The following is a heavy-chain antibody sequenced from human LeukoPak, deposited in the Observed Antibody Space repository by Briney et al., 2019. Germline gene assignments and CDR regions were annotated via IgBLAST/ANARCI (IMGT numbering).Heavy chain of an antibody. CDR2: IKEDGSET. D-gene: IGHD6-19*01. V-gene: IGHV3-7*01. J-gene: IGHJ4*02. CDR3: TRDSGRFRLDY. CDR1: GFTVSSNY. Sequence: PGGSLRLSCAASGFTVSSNYMSWVRQAPGKGLEWVASIKEDGSETYYADSVKGRFTVSRDNAKNSLYLQMNSLRVEDTAVYYCTRDSGRFRLDYWGQGVLVTVSS.